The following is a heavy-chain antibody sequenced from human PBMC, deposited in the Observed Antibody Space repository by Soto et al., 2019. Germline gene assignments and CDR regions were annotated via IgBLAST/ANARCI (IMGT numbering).Heavy chain of an antibody. CDR3: ARDFGGSGYFDY. J-gene: IGHJ4*02. CDR1: GFTFSSYG. CDR2: IWYDGSNK. Sequence: GGSLRLSCAASGFTFSSYGMHWVRQAPGKGLEWVAVIWYDGSNKYYADSVKGRFTISRDNSKNTLYLQMNSLRAEDTAVYYCARDFGGSGYFDYWGQGALVTVSS. D-gene: IGHD3-16*01. V-gene: IGHV3-33*01.